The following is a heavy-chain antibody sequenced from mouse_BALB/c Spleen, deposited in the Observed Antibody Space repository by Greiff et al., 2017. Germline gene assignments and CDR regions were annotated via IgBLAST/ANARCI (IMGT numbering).Heavy chain of an antibody. J-gene: IGHJ3*01. CDR2: ISYSGST. V-gene: IGHV3-8*02. Sequence: VQLKESGPSLVKPSQTLSLTCSVTGDSITSGYWNWIRKFPGNKLEYMGYISYSGSTYYNPSLKSRISITRDTSKNQYYLQLNSVTTEDTATDYCAREAYYGPWFAYWGQGTLVTVSA. CDR1: GDSITSGY. CDR3: AREAYYGPWFAY. D-gene: IGHD1-1*02.